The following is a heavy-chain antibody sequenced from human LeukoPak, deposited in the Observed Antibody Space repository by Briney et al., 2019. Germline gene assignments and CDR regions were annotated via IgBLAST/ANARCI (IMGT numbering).Heavy chain of an antibody. D-gene: IGHD1-26*01. J-gene: IGHJ4*02. V-gene: IGHV4-59*08. CDR1: GGSISNYY. Sequence: PSETLSLTCTVSGGSISNYYWSWVRQPPGKGREWIGYIYYSVSTNYNPSLRSRVTISVDTSKSQFSLNLRFVTAADTAVYYCARHRYSGSFSFDYWGQGTLVTVSS. CDR3: ARHRYSGSFSFDY. CDR2: IYYSVST.